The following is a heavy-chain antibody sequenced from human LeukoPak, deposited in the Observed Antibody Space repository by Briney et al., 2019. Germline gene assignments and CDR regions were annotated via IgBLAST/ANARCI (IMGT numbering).Heavy chain of an antibody. D-gene: IGHD3-16*01. J-gene: IGHJ3*02. CDR3: ARPMRGFAFDI. CDR2: ISSSSSYI. CDR1: GFTFSSYI. Sequence: GGSLRLSCAASGFTFSSYIMNWVRQAPGKGLEWVSSISSSSSYIYYADSVKGRFTISRDNAKNSLYLQMNRLRAEDTAVYYCARPMRGFAFDIWGQGTMVTVSS. V-gene: IGHV3-21*01.